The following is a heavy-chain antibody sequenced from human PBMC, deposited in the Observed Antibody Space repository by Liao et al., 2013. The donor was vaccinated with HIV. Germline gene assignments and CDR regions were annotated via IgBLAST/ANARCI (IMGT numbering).Heavy chain of an antibody. D-gene: IGHD3-22*01. J-gene: IGHJ3*02. CDR2: VYTSGST. CDR1: GGSISSYY. Sequence: QVQLQESGPGLVKPSETLSLTCTVSGGSISSYYWSWIRQPAGKGLEWIGRVYTSGSTNYNPSLKSRVTMSVDTSNNHFSLKPRSVTAADTAVYYCARDRYYYDISGYYAFDIWGQGTMVTVSS. CDR3: ARDRYYYDISGYYAFDI. V-gene: IGHV4-4*07.